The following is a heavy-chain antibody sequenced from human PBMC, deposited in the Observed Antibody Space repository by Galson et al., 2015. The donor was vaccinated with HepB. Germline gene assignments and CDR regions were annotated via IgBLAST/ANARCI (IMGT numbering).Heavy chain of an antibody. Sequence: SVKVSCKASGYTFTGYYMHWVRQAPGQGLEWMGWINPNSGGTNYAQKFQGRVTMTRDTSISTAYMELSRLRSDDTAVYYCARRLQDVVVIAESFDYWGQGTLVTVSS. J-gene: IGHJ4*02. D-gene: IGHD2-21*01. CDR2: INPNSGGT. CDR3: ARRLQDVVVIAESFDY. V-gene: IGHV1-2*02. CDR1: GYTFTGYY.